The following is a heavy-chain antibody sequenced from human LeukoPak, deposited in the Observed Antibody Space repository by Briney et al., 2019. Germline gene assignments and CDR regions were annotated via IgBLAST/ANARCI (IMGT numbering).Heavy chain of an antibody. D-gene: IGHD6-13*01. CDR3: ARDHSSSWILS. V-gene: IGHV1-2*02. Sequence: ASVKVSCKTSGYTFTGYYMHWVRQAPGQGLEWMGWINPNSGGTNYAQKFQGRVTMTRDTSISTAYMELSRLRSDDTAVYYRARDHSSSWILSWGQGTLVTVSS. CDR1: GYTFTGYY. CDR2: INPNSGGT. J-gene: IGHJ5*02.